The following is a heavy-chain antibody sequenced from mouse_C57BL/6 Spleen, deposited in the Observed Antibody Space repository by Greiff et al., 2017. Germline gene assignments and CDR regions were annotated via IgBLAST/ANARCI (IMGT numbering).Heavy chain of an antibody. Sequence: QVQLQQPGAELVKPGASVKMSCKASGYTFTSYWITWVKQRPGQGLEWIGDIYPGSGSTNYNEKFKSKAPLPVDTSSSTAYMQLSSLTSEDSSVYYWARGGTRGGYFDVWGTGTTVTVSS. D-gene: IGHD3-3*01. V-gene: IGHV1-55*01. CDR2: IYPGSGST. J-gene: IGHJ1*03. CDR1: GYTFTSYW. CDR3: ARGGTRGGYFDV.